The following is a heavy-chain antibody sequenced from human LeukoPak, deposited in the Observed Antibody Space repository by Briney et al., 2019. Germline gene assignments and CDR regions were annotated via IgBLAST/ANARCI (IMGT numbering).Heavy chain of an antibody. CDR2: IKYDGSEK. V-gene: IGHV3-7*01. Sequence: GGSLRLSCTASGFSFSGQWMNWVRQSPGQGLEWVANIKYDGSEKYYVDSVKGRFTISREDAKNSLSLQMDSVRPKDTAVYYCAFNNNFKYWGQGTLVIVSS. CDR1: GFSFSGQW. D-gene: IGHD1/OR15-1a*01. CDR3: AFNNNFKY. J-gene: IGHJ4*02.